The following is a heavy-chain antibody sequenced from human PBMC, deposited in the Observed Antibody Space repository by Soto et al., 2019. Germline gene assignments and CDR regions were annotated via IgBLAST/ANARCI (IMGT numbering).Heavy chain of an antibody. CDR2: ISYDGNKK. D-gene: IGHD6-19*01. Sequence: GGSLRLSCAASGFTFSSYSFHWVRQAPGKGLEWVAVISYDGNKKYYEDSVKGRFSISRDTSKNTLYLQMSSLRAEDTAVYYCARSVAVAALDSWGQGSLVTVSS. CDR3: ARSVAVAALDS. CDR1: GFTFSSYS. V-gene: IGHV3-30*04. J-gene: IGHJ4*02.